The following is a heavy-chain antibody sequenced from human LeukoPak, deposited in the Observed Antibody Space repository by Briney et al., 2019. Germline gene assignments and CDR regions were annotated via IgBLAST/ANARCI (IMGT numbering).Heavy chain of an antibody. CDR3: ATDGGYCSGGSCSTTPNWFDP. CDR2: INPNSGGT. D-gene: IGHD2-15*01. CDR1: GYTFTGYY. J-gene: IGHJ5*02. Sequence: ASVKVSCKASGYTFTGYYMHWVRQAPGQGLEWMGWINPNSGGTNYAQKLQGRVTMTTDTSTSTAYMELSSLRSEDTAVYYCATDGGYCSGGSCSTTPNWFDPWGQGTLVTVSS. V-gene: IGHV1-2*02.